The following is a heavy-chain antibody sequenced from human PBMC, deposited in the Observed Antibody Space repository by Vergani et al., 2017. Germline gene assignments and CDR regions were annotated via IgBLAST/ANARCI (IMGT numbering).Heavy chain of an antibody. Sequence: QVQLVQSGAEVKKPGASVKVSCKAAGYTFTGYYMHWLRQAPGQGLEWMGWINPNSGGTNYAQKFQGRVTMTRDTSISTAYMELSRLRSDHTAVYYCARETRSKIVGATRWFDPWGQGTLVTVSS. CDR2: INPNSGGT. CDR1: GYTFTGYY. CDR3: ARETRSKIVGATRWFDP. V-gene: IGHV1-2*02. D-gene: IGHD1-26*01. J-gene: IGHJ5*02.